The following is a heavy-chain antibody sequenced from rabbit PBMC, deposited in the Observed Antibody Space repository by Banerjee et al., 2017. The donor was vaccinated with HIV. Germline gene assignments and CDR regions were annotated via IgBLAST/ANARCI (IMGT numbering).Heavy chain of an antibody. V-gene: IGHV1S40*01. CDR3: ARDDDNYAGYGHTFHL. Sequence: QSLEESGGDLVKPGASLTLTCTASGFSFSSSYYMCWVRQAPGKGLEWIACIYADSSGSTYYASWAKGRFTISKTSSTTVTLQMTSLTAADTATYFCARDDDNYAGYGHTFHLWGQGTLAPS. D-gene: IGHD7-1*01. CDR1: GFSFSSSYY. CDR2: IYADSSGST. J-gene: IGHJ4*01.